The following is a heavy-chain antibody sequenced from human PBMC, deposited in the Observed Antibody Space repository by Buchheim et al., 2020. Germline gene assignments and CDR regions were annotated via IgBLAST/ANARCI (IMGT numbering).Heavy chain of an antibody. J-gene: IGHJ5*02. D-gene: IGHD2-2*01. CDR3: ATLVPAARRP. CDR1: GGHFSGYY. V-gene: IGHV4-34*02. Sequence: QAHIQQWGAGLLKPSETLSLTCAVYGGHFSGYYWSWIRQSPAQGLEWIGEINYSGVTNFNPSLKSRVHISIDTSKNQISLNLTSVTAADTAVYFCATLVPAARRPWGPGTL. CDR2: INYSGVT.